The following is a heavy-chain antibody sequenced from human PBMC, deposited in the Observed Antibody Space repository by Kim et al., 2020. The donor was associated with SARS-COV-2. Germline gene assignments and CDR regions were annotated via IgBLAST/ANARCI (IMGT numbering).Heavy chain of an antibody. CDR2: ISAYNGNT. CDR1: GYTFTSYG. J-gene: IGHJ4*02. CDR3: ARGAREIWFGELTYYFDY. V-gene: IGHV1-18*01. Sequence: ASVKVSCKASGYTFTSYGISWVRQAPGQGLEWMGWISAYNGNTNYAQKLQGRVTMTTDTSTSTAYMELRSLRSDDTAVYYCARGAREIWFGELTYYFDYWGQGTLVTVSS. D-gene: IGHD3-10*01.